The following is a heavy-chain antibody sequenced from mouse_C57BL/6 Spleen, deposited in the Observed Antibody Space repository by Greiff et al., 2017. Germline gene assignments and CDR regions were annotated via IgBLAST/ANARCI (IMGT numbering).Heavy chain of an antibody. J-gene: IGHJ3*01. CDR2: IYPSDSET. D-gene: IGHD1-1*01. Sequence: QVQLPQPGAELVRPGSSVKLSCKASGYTFTSYWMDWVKQRPGQGLEWIGNIYPSDSETHYNQKFKDKATLTVDKSSSTAYMQLSSLTSEDSAVYYCARGLDYYGSTWGQGTLVTVSA. CDR1: GYTFTSYW. CDR3: ARGLDYYGST. V-gene: IGHV1-61*01.